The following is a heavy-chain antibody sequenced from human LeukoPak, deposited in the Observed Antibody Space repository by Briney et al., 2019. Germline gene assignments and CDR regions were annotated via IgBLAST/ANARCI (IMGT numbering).Heavy chain of an antibody. CDR3: VRRDQYVSADY. CDR2: IYYTGTT. Sequence: SETLSLTCTVSGDSISNSNYFWDWIRQPPGKGLEWIGTIYYTGTTHYNPSLKSRATISVDTSKNQFSLKLTSLTAADTAVYSCVRRDQYVSADYWGQGTLVTVSS. D-gene: IGHD3-16*01. J-gene: IGHJ4*02. V-gene: IGHV4-39*01. CDR1: GDSISNSNYF.